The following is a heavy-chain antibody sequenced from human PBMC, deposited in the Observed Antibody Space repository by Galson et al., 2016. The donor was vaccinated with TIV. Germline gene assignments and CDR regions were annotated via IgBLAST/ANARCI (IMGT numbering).Heavy chain of an antibody. CDR2: VLNSGTN. J-gene: IGHJ2*01. CDR3: ARQVRRATGVVPAVVWSFDL. CDR1: GASINTRDYV. D-gene: IGHD2-21*02. V-gene: IGHV4-39*01. Sequence: SETLSLTCAVSGASINTRDYVWGWIRQPPGKGLQWIGTVLNSGTNYYNPSLRSRLTISVDTSKNQLSLRLTSVTVADTAVYYCARQVRRATGVVPAVVWSFDLWGRGTLITVSS.